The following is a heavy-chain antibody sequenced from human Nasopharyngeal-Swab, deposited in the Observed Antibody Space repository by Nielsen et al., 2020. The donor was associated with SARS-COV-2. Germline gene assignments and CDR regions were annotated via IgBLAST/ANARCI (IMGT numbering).Heavy chain of an antibody. V-gene: IGHV3-7*01. CDR3: ARATTVKGVLGDV. D-gene: IGHD4-11*01. Sequence: GGSLRLSCAASTFTFSSYWMSWVRPAPGKGLEWVANIKQDGSEKYYVDSVKGRFTISRDNAKNSLYLQMNSLRAEDTAVYYCARATTVKGVLGDVWGKGTTVTVSS. CDR2: IKQDGSEK. J-gene: IGHJ6*04. CDR1: TFTFSSYW.